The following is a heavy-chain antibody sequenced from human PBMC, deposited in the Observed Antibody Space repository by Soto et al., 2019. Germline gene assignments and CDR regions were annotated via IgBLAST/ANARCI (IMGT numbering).Heavy chain of an antibody. D-gene: IGHD6-6*01. Sequence: GVPVKVSSKASGFTFTSYAICWVRQSPGQGLEWMGWISAYNGNTNYAQKLQGRVTMTTDTSTSTTYMELRSLRSDDTAVYYCARDPVDIAARTFDYWGQGTLVTVSS. J-gene: IGHJ4*02. CDR2: ISAYNGNT. V-gene: IGHV1-18*01. CDR3: ARDPVDIAARTFDY. CDR1: GFTFTSYA.